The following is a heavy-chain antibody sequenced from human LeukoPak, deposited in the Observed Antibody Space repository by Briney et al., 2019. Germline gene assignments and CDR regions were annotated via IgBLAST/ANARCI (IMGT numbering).Heavy chain of an antibody. J-gene: IGHJ2*01. D-gene: IGHD2-2*01. CDR2: IYYNGRA. CDR1: GGSISGGDYY. V-gene: IGHV4-30-4*01. Sequence: SETLSLTCTVSGGSISGGDYYWTWIRQPPGKGLEGIGYIYYNGRAYYNPSLKSRVTISVDTSKNQFSLKLSSVTAADTAVYYCARRGRVYCSSNSCYGCFDLWGRGTLVTVSS. CDR3: ARRGRVYCSSNSCYGCFDL.